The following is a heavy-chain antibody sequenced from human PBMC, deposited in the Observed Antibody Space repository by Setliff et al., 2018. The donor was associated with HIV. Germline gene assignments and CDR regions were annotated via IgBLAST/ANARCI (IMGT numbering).Heavy chain of an antibody. J-gene: IGHJ5*02. CDR1: GGSISSGGFY. V-gene: IGHV4-31*03. CDR2: IYNTGST. CDR3: ARRIDNSGSFPDKNWFDT. Sequence: TSETLSLTCTVTGGSISSGGFYWTWIRQHPGKGLEWIGYIYNTGSTYHSPSLESRVTMSIDTSKNQFSLKLTSVTAADTAVYYCARRIDNSGSFPDKNWFDTWGQGSLVTVSS. D-gene: IGHD3-10*01.